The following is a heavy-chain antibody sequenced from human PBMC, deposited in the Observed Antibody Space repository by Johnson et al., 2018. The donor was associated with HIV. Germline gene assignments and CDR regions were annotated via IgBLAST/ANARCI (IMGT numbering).Heavy chain of an antibody. D-gene: IGHD4-23*01. Sequence: QVQLVESGGGLVKPGGSLILSCAASGFTFSDYYMSWIRQAPGKGLEWVSYISSSGSTIYYADSVKGRFTISRDNSKNTLYLQMNSLKAEDTAVYYCATDLSRWELHPLSALYIWGPGTMVTVSS. J-gene: IGHJ3*02. CDR3: ATDLSRWELHPLSALYI. V-gene: IGHV3-11*04. CDR2: ISSSGSTI. CDR1: GFTFSDYY.